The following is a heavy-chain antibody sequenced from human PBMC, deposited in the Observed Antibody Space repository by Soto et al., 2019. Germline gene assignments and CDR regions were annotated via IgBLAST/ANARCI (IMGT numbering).Heavy chain of an antibody. D-gene: IGHD6-6*01. Sequence: GESLKISCQGSGYSFASYWIGWVRQMPGKDLEWMGIIYPGDSDTRYSPPFQGQVTISADKSLRTAYLQWTSLKASDTALYYCARTRSFTLGFYYDGMDVWGQGTTVTVSS. J-gene: IGHJ6*02. CDR1: GYSFASYW. CDR2: IYPGDSDT. CDR3: ARTRSFTLGFYYDGMDV. V-gene: IGHV5-51*01.